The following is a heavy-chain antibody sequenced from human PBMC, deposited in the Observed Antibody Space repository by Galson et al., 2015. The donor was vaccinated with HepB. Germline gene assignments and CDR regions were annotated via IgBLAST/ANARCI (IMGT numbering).Heavy chain of an antibody. V-gene: IGHV4-31*03. J-gene: IGHJ6*03. CDR1: GGPSSSGGHY. D-gene: IGHD2-21*01. CDR3: SRELLHIVELEATNPHPKFSYHSYYMDV. Sequence: LSLTCTVSGGPSSSGGHYWSWLRQRPGQGLEWPGYISPTRSTYYAPSLRSRLVISIDTSQNPVSLQLNSVTAADTAVYYCSRELLHIVELEATNPHPKFSYHSYYMDVWGNGTTVIVTS. CDR2: ISPTRST.